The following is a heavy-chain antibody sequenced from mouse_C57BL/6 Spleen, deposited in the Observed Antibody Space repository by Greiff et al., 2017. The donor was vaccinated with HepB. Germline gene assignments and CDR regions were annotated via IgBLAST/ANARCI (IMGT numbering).Heavy chain of an antibody. CDR1: GFTFTDYY. Sequence: EVQGVESGGGLVQPGGSLSLSCAASGFTFTDYYMSWVRQPPGKALEWLGFIRNKANGYTTEYSASVKGRFTISRDNSQSILYLQMNALRAEDSATYYCASPNYYGSSHGAMDYWGQGTSVTVSS. J-gene: IGHJ4*01. D-gene: IGHD1-1*01. CDR3: ASPNYYGSSHGAMDY. V-gene: IGHV7-3*01. CDR2: IRNKANGYTT.